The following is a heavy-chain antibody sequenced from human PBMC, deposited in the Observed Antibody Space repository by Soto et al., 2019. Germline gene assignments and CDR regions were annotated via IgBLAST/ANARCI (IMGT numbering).Heavy chain of an antibody. J-gene: IGHJ4*02. CDR1: GGTFSIYA. CDR2: IIPIFGTA. Sequence: VKVSCKASGGTFSIYAISWVVQAPGQGLEWMGGIIPIFGTANYAQKFQGRVTITADESTSTAYMELSSLRSEDTAVYYCARARTSSGYSDYWGQGTLVTVSS. D-gene: IGHD3-22*01. V-gene: IGHV1-69*01. CDR3: ARARTSSGYSDY.